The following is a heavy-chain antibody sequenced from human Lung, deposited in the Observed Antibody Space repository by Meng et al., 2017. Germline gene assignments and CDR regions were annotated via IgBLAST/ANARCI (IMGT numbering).Heavy chain of an antibody. CDR3: VRRTYSSGWYFDY. CDR2: IIDSGST. D-gene: IGHD6-19*01. CDR1: GGSFSGYY. V-gene: IGHV4-34*02. J-gene: IGHJ4*02. Sequence: QVQLQRWAARLLKPSKLLLPTCAVEGGSFSGYYWSWIRHPPGKGLEWIGEIIDSGSTNYNPSLKSRVTISVDTSKNQFSLRVTSVTAADRAVYYCVRRTYSSGWYFDYWGQGTLVTVSS.